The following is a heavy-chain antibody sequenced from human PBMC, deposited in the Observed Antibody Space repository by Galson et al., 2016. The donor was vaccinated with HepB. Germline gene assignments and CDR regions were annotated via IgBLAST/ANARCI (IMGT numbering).Heavy chain of an antibody. Sequence: CAISGDSVSSNSAAWNWIRQSPSRGLEWLGRTYYRSKWHNDYAESVKGRITLNPDTSNNQFSLHLNSVTPEDTAVYYCAREAPQVDRYYYGMDAWGQGTTVTVS. D-gene: IGHD4/OR15-4a*01. CDR1: GDSVSSNSAA. CDR3: AREAPQVDRYYYGMDA. CDR2: TYYRSKWHN. J-gene: IGHJ6*02. V-gene: IGHV6-1*01.